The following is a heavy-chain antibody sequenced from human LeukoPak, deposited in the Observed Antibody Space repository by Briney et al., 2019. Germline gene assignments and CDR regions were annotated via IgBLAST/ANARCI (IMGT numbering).Heavy chain of an antibody. D-gene: IGHD3-16*02. Sequence: GASVKVSCKASGGTFSSYAISWVRQAPGQGLEWMGWINPNSGGTNYAQKFQGRVTMTRDTSISTAYMELSRLRSDDTAVYYCARGNYDYVWGSYRYMAYWGQGTLVTVSS. V-gene: IGHV1-2*02. CDR1: GGTFSSYA. CDR3: ARGNYDYVWGSYRYMAY. CDR2: INPNSGGT. J-gene: IGHJ4*02.